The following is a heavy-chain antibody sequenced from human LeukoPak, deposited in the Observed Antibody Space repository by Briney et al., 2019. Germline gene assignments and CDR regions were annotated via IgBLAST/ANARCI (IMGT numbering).Heavy chain of an antibody. CDR1: GYTFTDYY. D-gene: IGHD5-24*01. CDR2: VSAANNP. V-gene: IGHV1-3*01. Sequence: ASVKVSCKTSGYTFTDYYIYWVRQAPGQGLELLGWVSAANNPEYSQKFQGRVVITRDASATTSYLELNSLRSEDTAVYYCAMSVEMPPIPSFDYWGQGTLVTVSS. J-gene: IGHJ4*02. CDR3: AMSVEMPPIPSFDY.